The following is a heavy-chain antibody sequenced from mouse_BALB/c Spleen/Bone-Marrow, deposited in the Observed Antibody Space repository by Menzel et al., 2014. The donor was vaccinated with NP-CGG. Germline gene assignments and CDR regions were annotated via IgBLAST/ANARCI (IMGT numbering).Heavy chain of an antibody. D-gene: IGHD2-12*01. CDR2: IWRGGST. J-gene: IGHJ4*01. V-gene: IGHV2-5-1*01. CDR3: ARYLGGTMDY. Sequence: VQLQQSGPSLVQPSQSLTITCTVSGFSLTTYGVHWVRQSPGKGLEWLGVIWRGGSTDYNAAFMSRLSITKDNSKSQVFFKMNSLQADDTAIYYCARYLGGTMDYWGQGTSVTVSS. CDR1: GFSLTTYG.